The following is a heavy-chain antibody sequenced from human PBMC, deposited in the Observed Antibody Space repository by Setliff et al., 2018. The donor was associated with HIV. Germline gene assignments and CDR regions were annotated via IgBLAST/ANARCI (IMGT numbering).Heavy chain of an antibody. D-gene: IGHD3-16*02. CDR2: IRSRAYGGTT. CDR3: TRVRMITFGGLIPPALDY. V-gene: IGHV3-49*04. J-gene: IGHJ4*02. Sequence: GGSLRLSCTASGFSFGDYAMSWVRQAPGKGLEWVAFIRSRAYGGTTQYAASVKGRFTISRDDSKSIAYLQMNNLKTEDTAVYYCTRVRMITFGGLIPPALDYWGQGTLVTVSS. CDR1: GFSFGDYA.